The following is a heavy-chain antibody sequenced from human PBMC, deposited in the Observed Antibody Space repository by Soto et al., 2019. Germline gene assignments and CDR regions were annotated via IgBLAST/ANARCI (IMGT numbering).Heavy chain of an antibody. CDR1: GFTFSDYY. D-gene: IGHD6-19*01. CDR2: ISSSGSTI. CDR3: ARANSYKHSSGWYYLAY. J-gene: IGHJ4*02. Sequence: PGGSLRLSCAASGFTFSDYYMSWIRQAPGKGLEWVSYISSSGSTIYYADSVKGRFTISRDNAKNSLYLQMNSLRAEDTAVYYCARANSYKHSSGWYYLAYCGQGTLVTLSA. V-gene: IGHV3-11*01.